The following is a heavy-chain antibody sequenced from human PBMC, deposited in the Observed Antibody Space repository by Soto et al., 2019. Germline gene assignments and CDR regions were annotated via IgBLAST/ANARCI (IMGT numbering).Heavy chain of an antibody. J-gene: IGHJ4*02. CDR2: VNPIVSMS. D-gene: IGHD3-10*01. V-gene: IGHV1-69*02. CDR3: ASSYGSGYLAFDY. CDR1: GDTFNFYS. Sequence: VQLMQSGAEVKGPGSSVKVSCKASGDTFNFYSINWVRQAPGLGLEWMGRVNPIVSMSNYAQKFQGRVTMTADKSTSTAYMELSSLRSEDTAIYYCASSYGSGYLAFDYWGQGALVTVSS.